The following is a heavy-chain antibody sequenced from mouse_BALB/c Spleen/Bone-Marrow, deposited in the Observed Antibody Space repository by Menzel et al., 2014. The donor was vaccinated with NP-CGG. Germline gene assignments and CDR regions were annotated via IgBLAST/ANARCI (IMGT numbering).Heavy chain of an antibody. CDR2: ISTGGST. J-gene: IGHJ3*01. Sequence: EVKLVESGGDLVKPGGSLKLSCAAPGFTFSNYALSWVRQTPEKRLEWVASISTGGSTYYLDSVKGRFTISRDSARNILYLQMSSRRSEDTAMYYCARNYYGSFAYWGQGTLVTVSA. CDR3: ARNYYGSFAY. D-gene: IGHD1-1*01. CDR1: GFTFSNYA. V-gene: IGHV5-6-5*01.